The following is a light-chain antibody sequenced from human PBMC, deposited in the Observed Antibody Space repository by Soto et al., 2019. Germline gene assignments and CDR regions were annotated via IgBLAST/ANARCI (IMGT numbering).Light chain of an antibody. Sequence: EIVLTQSPGTLSLSPGERATLSCRASQSVRSNYLAWYQQKPGQAPRLLIYGASSRVTGIPDRFSGSGSGMDFTLTISRLEPEDVAVYYCQHYGSAAYTFGQGSTLEIK. CDR3: QHYGSAAYT. V-gene: IGKV3-20*01. J-gene: IGKJ2*01. CDR1: QSVRSNY. CDR2: GAS.